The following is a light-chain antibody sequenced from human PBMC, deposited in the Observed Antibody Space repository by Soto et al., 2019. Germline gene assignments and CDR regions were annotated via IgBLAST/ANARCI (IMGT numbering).Light chain of an antibody. J-gene: IGLJ1*01. Sequence: QSALTQPASVSGSPGQSITISCSGSSSNIGSNYVYWYQQLPGTAPKLLIHTNNQRPSGVPDRFSGSKSGTSASLAISGLRSEDEADYYCATWDDSLSAFYVFGTGTKLTVL. CDR1: SSNIGSNY. CDR3: ATWDDSLSAFYV. CDR2: TNN. V-gene: IGLV1-47*02.